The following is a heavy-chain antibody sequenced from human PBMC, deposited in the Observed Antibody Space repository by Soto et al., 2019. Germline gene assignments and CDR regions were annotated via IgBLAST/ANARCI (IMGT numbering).Heavy chain of an antibody. CDR3: ARHGLGVVVSTFDY. V-gene: IGHV4-59*08. J-gene: IGHJ4*02. CDR2: IYYSGST. Sequence: SETLSLTCTVSGGSISSYYWSWIRQPPGKGLEWIGYIYYSGSTNYNPSLKSRVTISVDTSKNQFSLKLSSVTAADTAVYYCARHGLGVVVSTFDYWGQGTLVTVSS. D-gene: IGHD2-21*01. CDR1: GGSISSYY.